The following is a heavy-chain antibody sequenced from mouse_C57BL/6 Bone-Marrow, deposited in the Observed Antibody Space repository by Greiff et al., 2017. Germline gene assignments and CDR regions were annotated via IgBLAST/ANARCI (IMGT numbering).Heavy chain of an antibody. J-gene: IGHJ4*01. CDR3: ASGGQLRLRKGPAMDY. CDR2: IYPRSGNT. D-gene: IGHD3-2*02. Sequence: QVTLKVSGAELARPGASVKLSCKASGYTFTSYGISWVKQRTGQGLEWIGEIYPRSGNTYYNEKFKGKATLTADKSSSTAYMELRSLTSEDSAVYFCASGGQLRLRKGPAMDYWGQGTSVTVSS. CDR1: GYTFTSYG. V-gene: IGHV1-81*01.